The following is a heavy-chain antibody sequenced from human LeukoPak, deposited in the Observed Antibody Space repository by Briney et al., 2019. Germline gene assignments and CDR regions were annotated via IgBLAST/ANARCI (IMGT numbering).Heavy chain of an antibody. CDR1: GFTFSDYY. V-gene: IGHV3-11*04. CDR2: ISSSGSTI. D-gene: IGHD3-22*01. Sequence: PGGSLRLSCAASGFTFSDYYMSWIRQAPGKGLEWVSYISSSGSTIYYADSVKGRFTISRDNSKNTLYLQMNSLRAEDTAVYYCAKDLRPYDSSGYSPGYWGQGTLVTVSS. CDR3: AKDLRPYDSSGYSPGY. J-gene: IGHJ4*02.